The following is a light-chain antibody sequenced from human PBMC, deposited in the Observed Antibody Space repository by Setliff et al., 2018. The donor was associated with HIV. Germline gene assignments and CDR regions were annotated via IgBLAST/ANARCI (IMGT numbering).Light chain of an antibody. V-gene: IGLV2-14*01. CDR1: SSDVGGYNY. Sequence: QSALTQPASVSGSPGQSITISCTGASSDVGGYNYVSWYQQYPGKAPKLMIYEVSNRPSGVSNRFSGSKSGNTASLTISGLQTEDEADYYCSSYTPSSNLVYVFGGGTKVTVL. J-gene: IGLJ1*01. CDR3: SSYTPSSNLVYV. CDR2: EVS.